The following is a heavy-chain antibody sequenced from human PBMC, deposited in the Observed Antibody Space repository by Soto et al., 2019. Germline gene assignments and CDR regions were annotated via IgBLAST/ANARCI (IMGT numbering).Heavy chain of an antibody. Sequence: PSETLSLTCTVSGGSISSGDYYWSWIRQPPGKGLEWIGYIYYGGSTYYNPSLKSRVTISVDTSKNQFSLKLSSVTAADTAVYYCARDQRIVGATGWFDPWGQGTLVTVSS. D-gene: IGHD1-26*01. J-gene: IGHJ5*02. CDR2: IYYGGST. CDR1: GGSISSGDYY. V-gene: IGHV4-30-4*01. CDR3: ARDQRIVGATGWFDP.